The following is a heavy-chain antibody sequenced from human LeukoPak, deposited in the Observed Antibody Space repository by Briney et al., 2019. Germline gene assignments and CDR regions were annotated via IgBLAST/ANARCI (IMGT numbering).Heavy chain of an antibody. CDR2: ISSSGSTI. Sequence: PPGGSLRLSCAASGFTFSSYEMNWVRQAPGKGLEWVSYISSSGSTIYYADSVKGRFTISRDNSKNTLYLQMNSLRAEDTAVYYCAREGPEAAGDYWGQGTLVTVSS. J-gene: IGHJ4*02. CDR3: AREGPEAAGDY. V-gene: IGHV3-48*03. D-gene: IGHD6-13*01. CDR1: GFTFSSYE.